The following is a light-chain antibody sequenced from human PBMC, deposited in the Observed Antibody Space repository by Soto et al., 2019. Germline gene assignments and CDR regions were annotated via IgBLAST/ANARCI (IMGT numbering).Light chain of an antibody. CDR1: TGAVTSGHY. CDR3: MLSYNDGRGV. V-gene: IGLV7-46*01. J-gene: IGLJ1*01. Sequence: QAVVTQEPSLTVSPGGTVTLTCGSSTGAVTSGHYPYWFQLKPGQAPRTLIFDAVHKHSWTPARFSGFLLGGKAALTLSGAQPEDEAEYYCMLSYNDGRGVFGPGTKVTVL. CDR2: DAV.